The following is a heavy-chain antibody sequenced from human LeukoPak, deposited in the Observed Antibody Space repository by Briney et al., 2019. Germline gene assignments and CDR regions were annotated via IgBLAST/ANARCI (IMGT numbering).Heavy chain of an antibody. CDR1: GFTFSSYE. Sequence: GGSLRLSCAASGFTFSSYEMNWVRRAPGKGLEWVSYISSSGSTIYYADSVKGRFTISRDNAKNSLYLQMNSLRAEDTAVYYCARRGFGELGHYWGQGTLVTVSS. J-gene: IGHJ4*02. V-gene: IGHV3-48*03. CDR2: ISSSGSTI. D-gene: IGHD3-10*01. CDR3: ARRGFGELGHY.